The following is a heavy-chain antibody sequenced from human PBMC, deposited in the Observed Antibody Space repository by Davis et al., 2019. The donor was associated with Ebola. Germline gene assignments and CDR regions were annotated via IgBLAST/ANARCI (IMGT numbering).Heavy chain of an antibody. D-gene: IGHD1-26*01. CDR1: GGSISSSSYY. Sequence: MPSETLSLTCTVSGGSISSSSYYWGWIRHPPGKGLEWIGRIYYSGSTYYNASLKSRVTISVDTSMNQFSLKLSSVTAADTSVYFCARHTISGSYYRGPFDYWGQGTLVTVSS. CDR2: IYYSGST. J-gene: IGHJ4*02. V-gene: IGHV4-39*01. CDR3: ARHTISGSYYRGPFDY.